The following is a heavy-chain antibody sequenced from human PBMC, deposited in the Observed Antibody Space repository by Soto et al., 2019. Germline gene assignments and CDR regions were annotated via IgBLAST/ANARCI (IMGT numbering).Heavy chain of an antibody. CDR1: GYTFTSYY. D-gene: IGHD5-12*01. CDR3: AREGVAPYYYYGMDI. Sequence: GASVKVSCKASGYTFTSYYMHWVRQAPGQGLEWMGIINPSGGSTSYAQKFQGRVTMTRDTSTSTVYMELRSLRSDDTAVYYFAREGVAPYYYYGMDIWGKGTPVTVSS. J-gene: IGHJ6*04. CDR2: INPSGGST. V-gene: IGHV1-46*01.